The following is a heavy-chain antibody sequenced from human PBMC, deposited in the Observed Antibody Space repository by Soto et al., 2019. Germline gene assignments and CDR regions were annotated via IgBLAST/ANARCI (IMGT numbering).Heavy chain of an antibody. CDR2: IKEDGSEI. V-gene: IGHV3-7*01. Sequence: PGGALRLSCAVSGFNVMSYWMIWVRQAPGKGLEWVASIKEDGSEIYYLHSVRGRFSISRDSAGNALHLTMNYLSAEDTGVYFCARDIGFDYVNWGQGTLVTVSS. J-gene: IGHJ4*02. CDR3: ARDIGFDYVN. CDR1: GFNVMSYW. D-gene: IGHD3-16*01.